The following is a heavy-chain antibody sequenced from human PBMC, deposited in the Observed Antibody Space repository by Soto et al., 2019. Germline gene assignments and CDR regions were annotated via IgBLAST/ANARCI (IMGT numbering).Heavy chain of an antibody. CDR2: ISAYNGNT. J-gene: IGHJ4*02. V-gene: IGHV1-18*01. D-gene: IGHD6-19*01. Sequence: QVQLVQSGAEVKKPGASVKVSCKASAYSFTSYGISWVRQAHGQGLEWMGRISAYNGNTNYAQKVQGRVTMTTDTATSTAYMELRSLRSDDTAVYYCARYSSGWHYFDYWGQGTLVTVSS. CDR3: ARYSSGWHYFDY. CDR1: AYSFTSYG.